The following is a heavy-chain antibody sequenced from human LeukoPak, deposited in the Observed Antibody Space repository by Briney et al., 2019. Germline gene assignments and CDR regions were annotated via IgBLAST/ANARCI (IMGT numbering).Heavy chain of an antibody. CDR2: IKEDGTAK. CDR1: GFTFSSSW. D-gene: IGHD4-11*01. V-gene: IGHV3-7*03. CDR3: AKDIRYSNYYGMDV. J-gene: IGHJ6*02. Sequence: GGSLRLSCAASGFTFSSSWMAWVRQAPGKGLEWVGNIKEDGTAKNYVVSVRGRFTISRDNAKNSLYLQMNSLRAEDTALYYCAKDIRYSNYYGMDVWGQGTTVTVSS.